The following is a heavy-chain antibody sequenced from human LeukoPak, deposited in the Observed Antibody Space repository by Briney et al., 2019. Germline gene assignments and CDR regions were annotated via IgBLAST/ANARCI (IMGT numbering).Heavy chain of an antibody. CDR3: ARAAGSGPWGYFDL. J-gene: IGHJ2*01. CDR1: GFTFYDYG. D-gene: IGHD3-10*01. Sequence: GGSLTLSCAASGFTFYDYGMSWVRQAPGKGLEWVSGINWNGGITVHEDSVKGRINISRDNAKNSLYLQMNSLRAEDTALYFCARAAGSGPWGYFDLWGRGALVTVSS. CDR2: INWNGGIT. V-gene: IGHV3-20*04.